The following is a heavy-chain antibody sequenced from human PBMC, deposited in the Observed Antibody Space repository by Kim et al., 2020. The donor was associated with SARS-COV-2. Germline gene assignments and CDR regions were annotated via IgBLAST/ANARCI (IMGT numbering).Heavy chain of an antibody. CDR3: AKKRRLRDRRSDYFDY. CDR1: GFTFSSYG. CDR2: ISYDGSNK. Sequence: GGSLRLSCAASGFTFSSYGMHWVRQAPGKGLEWVAVISYDGSNKYYADSVKGRFTISRDNSKNTLYLQMNSLRAEDTAVYYCAKKRRLRDRRSDYFDYWGPGTLVTVSS. J-gene: IGHJ4*02. V-gene: IGHV3-30*18. D-gene: IGHD5-12*01.